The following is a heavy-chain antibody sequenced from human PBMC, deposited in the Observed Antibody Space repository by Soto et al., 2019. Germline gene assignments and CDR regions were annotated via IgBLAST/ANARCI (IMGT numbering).Heavy chain of an antibody. CDR3: SKITMADLNPGY. CDR1: GFTFSSYG. CDR2: ISYDGSNK. D-gene: IGHD3-10*01. J-gene: IGHJ4*02. V-gene: IGHV3-30*18. Sequence: QVQLVESGGGVVQPGRSLRLSCAASGFTFSSYGMHWVRQAPGKGLEWVAVISYDGSNKYYADSVKGRFTISRDNSKNTLYLQMNSLRADDTAVYYCSKITMADLNPGYWGQGTLVTGSS.